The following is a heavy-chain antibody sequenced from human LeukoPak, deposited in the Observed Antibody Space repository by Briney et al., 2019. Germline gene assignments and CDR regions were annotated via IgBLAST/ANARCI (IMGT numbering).Heavy chain of an antibody. CDR1: GGTFSSYA. D-gene: IGHD3-10*01. CDR2: IIPIFGTA. Sequence: SVKVSCKASGGTFSSYAISWVRQAPGQGLEWMGGIIPIFGTANYAQKFQGRVTITADESTSTAYMELSSLRSEDTAVYYCARDVSYGSAPNWFDPWGQGTPVTLSS. J-gene: IGHJ5*02. V-gene: IGHV1-69*01. CDR3: ARDVSYGSAPNWFDP.